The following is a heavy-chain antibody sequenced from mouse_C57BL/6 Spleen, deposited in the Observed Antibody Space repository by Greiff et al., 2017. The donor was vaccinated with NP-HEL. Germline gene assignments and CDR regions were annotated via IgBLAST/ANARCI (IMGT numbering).Heavy chain of an antibody. Sequence: QVQLQQPGAELVKPGASVKLSCKASGYTFTSYWMHWVRQRPGQGLEWIGMIHPNSGSTNYNEKFKSKATLTVDKSSSTAYMQLSSLTSEDSAVYYCAPTGLGAWFAYWGQGTLVTVSA. CDR2: IHPNSGST. J-gene: IGHJ3*01. CDR3: APTGLGAWFAY. D-gene: IGHD2-10*01. CDR1: GYTFTSYW. V-gene: IGHV1-64*01.